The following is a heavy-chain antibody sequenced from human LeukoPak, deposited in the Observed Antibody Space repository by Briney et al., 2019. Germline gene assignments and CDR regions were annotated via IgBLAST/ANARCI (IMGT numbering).Heavy chain of an antibody. V-gene: IGHV3-23*01. CDR2: ISGSGGST. CDR3: AKDYCSSTSCYSYYYYGMDV. Sequence: AGGSLRLSCAASGFTFSSYAMSWVRQAPGKGLEWVSAISGSGGSTYYADSVKGRFTISRGNSKNTLYLQMNSLRAEDTAVYYCAKDYCSSTSCYSYYYYGMDVWGQGTTVTVSS. D-gene: IGHD2-2*02. CDR1: GFTFSSYA. J-gene: IGHJ6*02.